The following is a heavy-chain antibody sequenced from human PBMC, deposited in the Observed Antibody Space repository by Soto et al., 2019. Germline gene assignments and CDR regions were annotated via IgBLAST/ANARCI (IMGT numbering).Heavy chain of an antibody. J-gene: IGHJ4*02. V-gene: IGHV4-61*01. CDR3: AGTILTGYYTFDY. Sequence: PSETLSLTCTVSGGSVSSGSYYWSWIRPPPGKGLEWIGYIYYSGSTNYNPSLKSRVTISVDTSKNQFSLKLSSVTAADTAVYYCAGTILTGYYTFDYWGQGTLVTVPS. D-gene: IGHD3-9*01. CDR1: GGSVSSGSYY. CDR2: IYYSGST.